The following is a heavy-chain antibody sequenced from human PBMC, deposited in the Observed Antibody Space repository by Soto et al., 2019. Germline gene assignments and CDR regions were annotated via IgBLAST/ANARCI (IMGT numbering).Heavy chain of an antibody. J-gene: IGHJ6*01. CDR2: ISYDGSNK. CDR3: ARETSSSWYAGYYYGMDV. V-gene: IGHV3-30-3*01. D-gene: IGHD6-13*01. CDR1: GFTFSSYA. Sequence: QVQLVESGGGVVQPGRSLRLSCAASGFTFSSYAMHWVRQAPGKGLEWVAVISYDGSNKYYADSVKGRFTISRDNSKNTLYLQMNSLRAEDTAVYYCARETSSSWYAGYYYGMDVW.